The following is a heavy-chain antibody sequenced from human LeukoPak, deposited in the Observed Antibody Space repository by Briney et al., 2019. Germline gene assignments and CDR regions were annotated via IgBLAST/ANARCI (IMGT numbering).Heavy chain of an antibody. CDR3: ARDSVDGSGTYYNDSPDY. V-gene: IGHV1-18*01. D-gene: IGHD3-10*01. CDR2: ISAYNGNT. Sequence: ASVKVSCKASGYTFTSYGISWVRQAPGQGLEWMGWISAYNGNTDYAQNLRGRLIMTTDTSTSTAYMELRSLRSDDTAVYYCARDSVDGSGTYYNDSPDYWGQGTLVTVSS. CDR1: GYTFTSYG. J-gene: IGHJ4*02.